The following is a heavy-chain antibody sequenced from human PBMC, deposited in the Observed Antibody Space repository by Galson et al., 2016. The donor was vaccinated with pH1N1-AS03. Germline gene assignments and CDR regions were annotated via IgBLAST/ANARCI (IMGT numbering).Heavy chain of an antibody. J-gene: IGHJ4*02. V-gene: IGHV3-74*03. D-gene: IGHD3-16*01. CDR1: GFTLSAYW. CDR2: ISRDGSTR. CDR3: VAYDWGRPDF. Sequence: SLRLSCAVSGFTLSAYWMYWVHQTPGKRPVWVSRISRDGSTREHADSVKGRFSVSRDNARNTLHLHMSNLRDDNTAVYYCVAYDWGRPDFWGQGTLVTVSS.